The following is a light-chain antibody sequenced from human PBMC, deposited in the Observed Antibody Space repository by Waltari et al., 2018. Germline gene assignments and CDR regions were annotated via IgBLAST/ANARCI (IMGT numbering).Light chain of an antibody. V-gene: IGLV1-40*01. CDR3: QAYDNTSRSR. J-gene: IGLJ2*01. CDR2: WIG. Sequence: TAPKLLICWIGNRPSGFPDRFSGSKSGTSASLAITGLQAEDEADYYCQAYDNTSRSRFGGGTKLTVL.